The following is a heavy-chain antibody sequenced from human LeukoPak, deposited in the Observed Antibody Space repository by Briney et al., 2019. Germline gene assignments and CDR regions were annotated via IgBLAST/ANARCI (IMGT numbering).Heavy chain of an antibody. CDR2: IYHSGST. CDR3: ARASGYRDRVFDY. D-gene: IGHD3-22*01. V-gene: IGHV4-30-2*01. CDR1: GGSISSGGYS. Sequence: SETLSLTCAVSGGSISSGGYSWSWIRQPPGKGLEWIGYIYHSGSTYYNPSLKSRVTISVDRSKNQFSLKLSSVTAADTAVYYCARASGYRDRVFDYWGQGTLVTVSS. J-gene: IGHJ4*02.